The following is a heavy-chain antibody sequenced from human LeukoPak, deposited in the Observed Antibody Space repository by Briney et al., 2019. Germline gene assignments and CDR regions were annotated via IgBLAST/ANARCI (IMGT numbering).Heavy chain of an antibody. J-gene: IGHJ6*03. CDR1: GGSISSYY. CDR2: IYTSGST. D-gene: IGHD6-6*01. CDR3: ARDQGGYSSSSGYYYYYMDV. Sequence: SETLSLTCTVSGGSISSYYWSWIRQPAGKGLEWIGRIYTSGSTNYNPSLKSRVTMSVDTSKNQFSLKLSSVTAADTAVYYCARDQGGYSSSSGYYYYYMDVWGKGTTVTVSS. V-gene: IGHV4-4*07.